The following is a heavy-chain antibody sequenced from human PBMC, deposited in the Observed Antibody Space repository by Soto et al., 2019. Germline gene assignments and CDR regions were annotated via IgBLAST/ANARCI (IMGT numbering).Heavy chain of an antibody. D-gene: IGHD5-18*01. V-gene: IGHV4-30-4*01. CDR1: GGSISSGDYY. Sequence: SETLSLTCTVSGGSISSGDYYWSWIRQPPGKGLEWIGYIYYSGSTYYNPSLKSRVTISVDTSKNQFSLKLSSVTAADTAVYYCARASGYNAYYFDYWGQGTLVTVSS. CDR2: IYYSGST. J-gene: IGHJ4*02. CDR3: ARASGYNAYYFDY.